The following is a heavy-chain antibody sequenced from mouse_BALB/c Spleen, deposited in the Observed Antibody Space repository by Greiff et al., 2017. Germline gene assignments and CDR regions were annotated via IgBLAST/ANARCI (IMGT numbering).Heavy chain of an antibody. V-gene: IGHV2-9-2*01. D-gene: IGHD1-1*02. CDR1: GFSLTSYD. CDR3: VRDGRDFDY. Sequence: VQRVESGPGLVAPSQSLSITCTVSGFSLTSYDISWIRQPPGKGLEWLGVIWTGGGTNYNSAFMSRLSISKDNSKSQVFLKMNSLQTDDTAIYYCVRDGRDFDYWGQGTTLTVSS. CDR2: IWTGGGT. J-gene: IGHJ2*01.